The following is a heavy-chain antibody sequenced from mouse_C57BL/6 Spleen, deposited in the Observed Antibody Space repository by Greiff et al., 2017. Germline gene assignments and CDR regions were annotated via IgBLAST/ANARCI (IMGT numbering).Heavy chain of an antibody. CDR1: GYSITSGYD. CDR2: ISYSGST. Sequence: VQLKQSGPGMVKPSQSLSLTCTVTGYSITSGYDWHWIRHFPGNKLEWMGYISYSGSTNYNPSLKSRISITHDTSKNHFFLKLNSVTTEDTATYYCARGSAWFAYWGQGTLVTVSA. J-gene: IGHJ3*01. V-gene: IGHV3-1*01. CDR3: ARGSAWFAY.